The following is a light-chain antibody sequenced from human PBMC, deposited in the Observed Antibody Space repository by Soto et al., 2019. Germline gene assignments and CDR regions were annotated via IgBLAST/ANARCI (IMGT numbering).Light chain of an antibody. CDR2: WAS. V-gene: IGKV4-1*01. CDR3: QQYYSTPWT. CDR1: QNFLYNSNNKIY. J-gene: IGKJ1*01. Sequence: DIVMTQSPDSLAVSLGERATINCKSSQNFLYNSNNKIYLAWYQQKPGQPPKLLIYWASTRESGVPDRFSGSGSGTDFTLTISSLQAEDVAVYYCQQYYSTPWTFGQGTKVEIK.